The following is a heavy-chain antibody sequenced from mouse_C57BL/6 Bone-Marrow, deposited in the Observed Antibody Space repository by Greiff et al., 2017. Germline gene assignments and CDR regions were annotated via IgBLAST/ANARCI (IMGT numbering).Heavy chain of an antibody. J-gene: IGHJ2*01. CDR2: ISYDGSN. Sequence: EVKVEESGPGLVKPSQSLSLTCSVTGYSITSGYYWNWIRQFPGNKLEWMGYISYDGSNNYNPSLKNRISITRDTSKNQFFLKLNSVTTEDTATYYCARVTTVVAPYYFDYWGQGTTLTVSS. D-gene: IGHD1-1*01. CDR3: ARVTTVVAPYYFDY. CDR1: GYSITSGYY. V-gene: IGHV3-6*01.